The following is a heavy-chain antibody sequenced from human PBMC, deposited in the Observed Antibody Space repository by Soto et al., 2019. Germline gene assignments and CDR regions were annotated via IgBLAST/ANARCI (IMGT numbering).Heavy chain of an antibody. CDR2: IYYSGST. D-gene: IGHD3-10*01. Sequence: SETLSLTCAVSGGSISSGGYYWSWIRQHPGKGLEWIGYIYYSGSTYYNPSLKSRVTISVDTSKNQFSLKMSSVTAADTAVYYCARVRGARNWFDPWGQGTLVTVSS. CDR1: GGSISSGGYY. CDR3: ARVRGARNWFDP. J-gene: IGHJ5*02. V-gene: IGHV4-31*11.